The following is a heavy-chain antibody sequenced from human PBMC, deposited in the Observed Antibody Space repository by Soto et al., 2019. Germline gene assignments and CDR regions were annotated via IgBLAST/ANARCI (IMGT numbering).Heavy chain of an antibody. CDR1: GFTFSSYG. Sequence: GGSLRLSCAASGFTFSSYGMHWVRQAPGKGLEWVAVIWYDGSNKYYADSVKGRFTISRDNSKNTLYLQMNSLRAEDTAVYYCARDALGGYGGYEFGYYYYNMDVWGKGTRVTVPS. V-gene: IGHV3-33*01. CDR2: IWYDGSNK. D-gene: IGHD5-12*01. J-gene: IGHJ6*03. CDR3: ARDALGGYGGYEFGYYYYNMDV.